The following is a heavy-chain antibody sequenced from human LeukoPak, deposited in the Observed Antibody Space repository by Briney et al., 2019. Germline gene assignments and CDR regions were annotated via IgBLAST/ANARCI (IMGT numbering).Heavy chain of an antibody. V-gene: IGHV4-34*01. D-gene: IGHD2/OR15-2a*01. CDR2: INHSGST. Sequence: SSETLSLTCAVYGGSFSGYYWSWIRQPPGKGLEWIGEINHSGSTNYNPSLKSRVIISVDTSKNQFSLKLSSVTAADTAVYYCASGPRLLTTYYYYMDVWGKGTTVTVSS. J-gene: IGHJ6*03. CDR1: GGSFSGYY. CDR3: ASGPRLLTTYYYYMDV.